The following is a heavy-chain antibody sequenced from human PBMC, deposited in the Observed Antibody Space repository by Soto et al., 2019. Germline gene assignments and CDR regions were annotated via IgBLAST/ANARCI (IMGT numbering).Heavy chain of an antibody. CDR3: AKSGFDYDSDDWFDP. V-gene: IGHV3-23*01. CDR1: GFTFSSYA. J-gene: IGHJ5*02. Sequence: RLSCAASGFTFSSYAMSWVRQAPGKGLEWVSAISRSGGSTYYADSVKGRFTISRDNSKNTLYLQMNSLRAEDTAVYYCAKSGFDYDSDDWFDPWGQGTLVTVSS. CDR2: ISRSGGST. D-gene: IGHD3-22*01.